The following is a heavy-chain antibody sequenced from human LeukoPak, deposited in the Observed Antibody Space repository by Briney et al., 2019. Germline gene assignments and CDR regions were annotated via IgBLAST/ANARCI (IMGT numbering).Heavy chain of an antibody. J-gene: IGHJ5*02. CDR2: INPNSGGT. Sequence: ASVKVSCKASGYTFTGYYMHWVRQAPGQGLEWMGWINPNSGGTNYAQKLQGRVTMTTDTSTSTAYMELRSLRSDDTAVYYCARERPAATNWFDPWGQGTLVTVSS. CDR3: ARERPAATNWFDP. CDR1: GYTFTGYY. V-gene: IGHV1-2*02. D-gene: IGHD2-2*01.